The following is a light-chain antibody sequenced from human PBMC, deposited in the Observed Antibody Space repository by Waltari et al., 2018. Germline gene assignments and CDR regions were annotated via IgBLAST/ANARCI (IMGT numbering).Light chain of an antibody. V-gene: IGLV3-21*01. CDR2: YDS. CDR1: TIESKS. CDR3: QVWDANTDPGV. J-gene: IGLJ1*01. Sequence: SYVLTQPPSVSVAPGETARITCGGNTIESKSAHWYRQRPGQAPVLVISYDSDRPSGIPERFSGSNSGNTATLTISRVEAGDEADYYCQVWDANTDPGVFGTGTEVTVL.